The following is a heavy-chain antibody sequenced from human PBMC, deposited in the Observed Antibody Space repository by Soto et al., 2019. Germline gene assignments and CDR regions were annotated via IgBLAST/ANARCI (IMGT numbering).Heavy chain of an antibody. V-gene: IGHV3-23*01. D-gene: IGHD3-10*01. Sequence: GGSLRLSCVASGFTFSDSAMSWVRQASGKGLEWVSTFSGSSYSTYYTDSVKGRFTISRDNSKNTLFLQMDSLRAEDTAVYYCANWASYGSAAGGYWGQGTLLTVSS. J-gene: IGHJ4*02. CDR1: GFTFSDSA. CDR3: ANWASYGSAAGGY. CDR2: FSGSSYST.